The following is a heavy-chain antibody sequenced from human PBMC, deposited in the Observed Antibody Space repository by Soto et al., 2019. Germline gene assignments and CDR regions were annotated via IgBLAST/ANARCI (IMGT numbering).Heavy chain of an antibody. D-gene: IGHD3-9*01. J-gene: IGHJ2*01. Sequence: EVQLVESGGGLVKPGGSLRLSCAASGFTFSSYSMNWVRQAPGKGLEWVSSISSSSSYIYYADSVKGRFTISRDNAKNTYILQRHTLRDEDTAVYYCAREWGGDYCILNGYYNWDFDLWGRGTLVTVSS. V-gene: IGHV3-21*01. CDR1: GFTFSSYS. CDR3: AREWGGDYCILNGYYNWDFDL. CDR2: ISSSSSYI.